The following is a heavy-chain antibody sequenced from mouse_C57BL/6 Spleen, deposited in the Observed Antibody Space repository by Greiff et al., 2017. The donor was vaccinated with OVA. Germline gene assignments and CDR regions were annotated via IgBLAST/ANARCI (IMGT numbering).Heavy chain of an antibody. V-gene: IGHV1-7*01. Sequence: VQLQQSGAELAKPGASVKLSCKASGYTFTSYWMHWVKQRPGQGLEWIGYINPSSGYTKYNQKFKDKATLTADTSSSTAYMQLSSLTSEASAVYSCASIYYDYVWYFDVWGTGTTVTVSS. CDR2: INPSSGYT. J-gene: IGHJ1*03. CDR1: GYTFTSYW. D-gene: IGHD2-4*01. CDR3: ASIYYDYVWYFDV.